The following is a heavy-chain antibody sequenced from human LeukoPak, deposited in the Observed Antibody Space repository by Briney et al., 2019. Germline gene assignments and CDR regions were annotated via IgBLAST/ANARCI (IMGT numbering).Heavy chain of an antibody. D-gene: IGHD3-3*01. CDR3: ARDLRFLEWLLYRRDYYYGMDV. J-gene: IGHJ6*02. Sequence: ASVKVSCKASGYTFTGYYMHWVRQALGQGLEWMGRINPNSGGTNYAQKFQGRVTMTRDTSISTAYMELSRLRSDDTAVYYCARDLRFLEWLLYRRDYYYGMDVWGQGTTVTVSS. CDR1: GYTFTGYY. V-gene: IGHV1-2*06. CDR2: INPNSGGT.